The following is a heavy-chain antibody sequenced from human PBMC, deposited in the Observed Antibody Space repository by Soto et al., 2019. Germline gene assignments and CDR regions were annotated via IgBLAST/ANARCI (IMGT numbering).Heavy chain of an antibody. D-gene: IGHD4-17*01. CDR2: IYPGDSDT. J-gene: IGHJ6*02. V-gene: IGHV5-51*01. CDR3: ARLVGDDYRSYGMDV. Sequence: GASLKISCKGSGYSFTSYWIGWVRQMPGKGLEWMGIIYPGDSDTRYSPSFQGQVTISADKSISTAYLQWSSLKASDTAMYYCARLVGDDYRSYGMDVWGQGTTVTVSS. CDR1: GYSFTSYW.